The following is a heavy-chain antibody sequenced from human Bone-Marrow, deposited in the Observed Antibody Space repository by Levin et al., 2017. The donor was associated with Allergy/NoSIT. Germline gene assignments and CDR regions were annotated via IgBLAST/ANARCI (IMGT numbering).Heavy chain of an antibody. CDR1: GFTFSSYP. J-gene: IGHJ3*01. D-gene: IGHD3-9*01. Sequence: GGSLRLSCVASGFTFSSYPMHWVRQAPGKGLQWVAVISADGTNKYYADSVKGRFTISRDNLKHTLSLHMSSLRADHTAVYFCVARTDILSGFPIDVCGQGTKVTVSS. V-gene: IGHV3-30*04. CDR3: VARTDILSGFPIDV. CDR2: ISADGTNK.